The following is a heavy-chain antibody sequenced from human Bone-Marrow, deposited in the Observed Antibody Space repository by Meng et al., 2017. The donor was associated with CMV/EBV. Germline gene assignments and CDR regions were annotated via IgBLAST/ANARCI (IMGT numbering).Heavy chain of an antibody. CDR3: ARSLRYSDSSGFYYGTYYFDY. V-gene: IGHV5-51*01. CDR2: ICPGDSDT. J-gene: IGHJ4*02. D-gene: IGHD3-22*01. Sequence: GESLKISCKGSGYSFTTYWIAWVRQMPGKGLEWMGIICPGDSDTRYSPSFQGQVTISVDKSITTAYLQWSSLKASDTAMYYCARSLRYSDSSGFYYGTYYFDYWGQGTLVTVSS. CDR1: GYSFTTYW.